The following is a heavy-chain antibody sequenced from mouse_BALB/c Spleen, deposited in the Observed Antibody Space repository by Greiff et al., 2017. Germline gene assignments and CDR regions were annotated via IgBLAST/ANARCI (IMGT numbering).Heavy chain of an antibody. Sequence: VQLVESGAELVRPGVSVKISCKGSGYTFTDYAMHWVKQSHAKSLEWIGVISTYYGDASYNQKFKGKATMTVDKSSSTAYMELARLTSEDSAIYYCARRRYGYAMDYWGQGTSVTVSS. CDR1: GYTFTDYA. J-gene: IGHJ4*01. CDR2: ISTYYGDA. V-gene: IGHV1S137*01. D-gene: IGHD2-14*01. CDR3: ARRRYGYAMDY.